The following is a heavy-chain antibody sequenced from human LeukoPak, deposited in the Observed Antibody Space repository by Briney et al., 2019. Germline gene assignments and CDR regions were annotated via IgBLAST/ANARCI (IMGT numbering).Heavy chain of an antibody. V-gene: IGHV3-21*01. CDR3: ARDSTDFDC. CDR1: GFTFSSYS. Sequence: GGSLRLSCAASGFTFSSYSMNWVRQAPGKGLEWVSSISSSSIYIYYADSVKDRFTISRDNAKNSLYLQMNSLRAEDTAVYYCARDSTDFDCWGQGTLVTVSS. CDR2: ISSSSIYI. J-gene: IGHJ4*02.